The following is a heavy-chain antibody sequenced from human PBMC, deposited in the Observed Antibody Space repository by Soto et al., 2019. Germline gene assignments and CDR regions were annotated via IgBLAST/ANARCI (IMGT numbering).Heavy chain of an antibody. CDR1: GESISSGGYY. CDR2: FYDSESA. V-gene: IGHV4-31*03. Sequence: QVQLQESGPRLVRPSQTLSLTCNVSGESISSGGYYWSWIRHHPGKGLEWIGYFYDSESAYYNPSQKPRRITTIDTSNKYTAIRLSSATGADTAVYYCATASTGSAAADYWGQGTLVTVSS. J-gene: IGHJ4*02. D-gene: IGHD6-13*01. CDR3: ATASTGSAAADY.